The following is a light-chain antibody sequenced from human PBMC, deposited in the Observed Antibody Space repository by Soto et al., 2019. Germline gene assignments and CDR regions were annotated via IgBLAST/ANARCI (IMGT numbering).Light chain of an antibody. V-gene: IGLV2-11*01. J-gene: IGLJ1*01. CDR2: DVS. Sequence: SVLTQPRSVSGSPGQSVAISCPGTNSDVGGYNYVSWYQQHPGKAPKVMIYDVSKRPSGVPDRFSGSKSGNTASLTISGLQAEDEADYYCCSYAGGPYVFGTGTRSPS. CDR3: CSYAGGPYV. CDR1: NSDVGGYNY.